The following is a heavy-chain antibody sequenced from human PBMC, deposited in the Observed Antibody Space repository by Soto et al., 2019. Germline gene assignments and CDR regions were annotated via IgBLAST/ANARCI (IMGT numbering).Heavy chain of an antibody. CDR2: ISYDGSNK. Sequence: QVQLVESGGGVGQPGRSLRLSCAASGFTFSTYGMHWVRQTPGKGLEWVALISYDGSNKLYSDSVRGRFTISRDNSKNTLYLQMNSLRAEDMAVHYCAKDQRTATAIDWCFDLWGRGTLVTVSS. CDR3: AKDQRTATAIDWCFDL. V-gene: IGHV3-30*18. J-gene: IGHJ2*01. D-gene: IGHD5-18*01. CDR1: GFTFSTYG.